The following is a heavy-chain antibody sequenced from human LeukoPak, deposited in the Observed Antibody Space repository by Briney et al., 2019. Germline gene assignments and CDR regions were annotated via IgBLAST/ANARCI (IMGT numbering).Heavy chain of an antibody. V-gene: IGHV3-23*01. CDR1: GFTFSSYA. Sequence: GGSLRLSCAASGFTFSSYAMSWVRQAPGKGPEWVSAISGSGGSTYYADSVKGRFTISRDNSKNTLYLQMNSLRAEDTAVYYCARVPRYDFWSGYIDYWGQGTLVTVSS. J-gene: IGHJ4*02. CDR3: ARVPRYDFWSGYIDY. CDR2: ISGSGGST. D-gene: IGHD3-3*01.